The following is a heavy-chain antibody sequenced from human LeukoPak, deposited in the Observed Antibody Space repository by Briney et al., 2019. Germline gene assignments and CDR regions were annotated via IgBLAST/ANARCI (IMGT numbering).Heavy chain of an antibody. CDR1: GYTFTSYY. CDR3: ARGRRRHDILTGYYYYFDY. V-gene: IGHV1-46*01. CDR2: INPSGGST. Sequence: ASVKVSCKASGYTFTSYYMHWVRQAPGQGLEWMGIINPSGGSTSYAQKFQGRVTMTRDTSTSTVYMELSSLRSEDTAVYYCARGRRRHDILTGYYYYFDYWGQGTLVTVSS. D-gene: IGHD3-9*01. J-gene: IGHJ4*02.